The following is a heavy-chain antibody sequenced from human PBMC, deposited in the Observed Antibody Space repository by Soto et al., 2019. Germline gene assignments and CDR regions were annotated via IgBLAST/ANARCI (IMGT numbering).Heavy chain of an antibody. V-gene: IGHV4-34*01. D-gene: IGHD3-16*01. CDR3: ARLGAQEIDP. CDR1: GGSFSGYY. CDR2: INHSGST. J-gene: IGHJ5*02. Sequence: SETLSLTCAVYGGSFSGYYWSWIRQPPGKGLEWIGEINHSGSTNYNPSLKSRVTISVDTSKNQFSLKLSSVTAADTAVYYCARLGAQEIDPWGQGTLVTVSS.